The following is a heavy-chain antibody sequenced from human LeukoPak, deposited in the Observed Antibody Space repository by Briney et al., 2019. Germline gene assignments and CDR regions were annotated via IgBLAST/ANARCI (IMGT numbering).Heavy chain of an antibody. J-gene: IGHJ6*03. CDR1: GYTFTSYG. CDR2: INPNSGGT. CDR3: ARDPTGYSSSFGARSYYYYYYMDV. V-gene: IGHV1-2*02. D-gene: IGHD6-6*01. Sequence: ASVKVSCKASGYTFTSYGISWVRQAPGQGLEWMGWINPNSGGTNYAQKFQGRVTMTRDTSISTAYMELSRLRSDDTAVYYCARDPTGYSSSFGARSYYYYYYMDVWGKGTTVTVSS.